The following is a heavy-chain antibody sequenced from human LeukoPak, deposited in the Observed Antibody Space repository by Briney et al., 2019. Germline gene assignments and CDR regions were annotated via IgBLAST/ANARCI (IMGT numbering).Heavy chain of an antibody. Sequence: GGSLRLSCAASGFTVSSNYMSWVRQAPGKGLEWVSVIYSGGSTYYADSVKGRFTISRDNSKNTLYLQMNSLRAEDTAVYYCAREWGFYGSSACLDYWGQGTLVTVSS. CDR2: IYSGGST. V-gene: IGHV3-53*01. J-gene: IGHJ4*02. D-gene: IGHD3-22*01. CDR1: GFTVSSNY. CDR3: AREWGFYGSSACLDY.